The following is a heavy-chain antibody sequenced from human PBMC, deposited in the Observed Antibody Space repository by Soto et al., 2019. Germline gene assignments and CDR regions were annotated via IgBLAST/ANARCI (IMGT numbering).Heavy chain of an antibody. V-gene: IGHV3-23*01. Sequence: EVQLFESGGDLVQPGGSLRLSCAASGFTFSSYAMSWVRQAPGKGLECVSVISGGVGSTYYADSVKGRFSISRDNSKNTLYLQMNSLRAEDTAVYYCARGRALLGRFDPWGQGTLVTVSS. J-gene: IGHJ5*02. CDR2: ISGGVGST. CDR1: GFTFSSYA. D-gene: IGHD2-15*01. CDR3: ARGRALLGRFDP.